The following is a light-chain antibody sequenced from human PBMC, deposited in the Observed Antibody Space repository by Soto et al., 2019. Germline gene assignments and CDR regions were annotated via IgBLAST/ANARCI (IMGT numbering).Light chain of an antibody. Sequence: DIQLTQSPSFLSASVGDRVTITCRASQGISSYLAWYQKKPGKAPKLLIYAASTLQREVPSRFSDSGSGTEFNPTLSRLQPEDLATYYCQQLNSYLLTFGGGTKVQIK. CDR3: QQLNSYLLT. J-gene: IGKJ4*01. CDR1: QGISSY. CDR2: AAS. V-gene: IGKV1-9*01.